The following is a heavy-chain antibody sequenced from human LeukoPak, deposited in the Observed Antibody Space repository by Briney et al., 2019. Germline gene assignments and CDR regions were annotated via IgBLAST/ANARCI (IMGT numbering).Heavy chain of an antibody. Sequence: PGGSLRLSCAASGFTFSDYALHWVRQDPGKGLEWVAVISYDGSNKYYADSVKGRFTISRDNSKNTLYLQMNSLRAEDTAVYYCAKGRGFDVYCRAGSCSTFDPWGQGTLVTVSS. CDR2: ISYDGSNK. CDR3: AKGRGFDVYCRAGSCSTFDP. V-gene: IGHV3-30*01. J-gene: IGHJ5*02. CDR1: GFTFSDYA. D-gene: IGHD2-15*01.